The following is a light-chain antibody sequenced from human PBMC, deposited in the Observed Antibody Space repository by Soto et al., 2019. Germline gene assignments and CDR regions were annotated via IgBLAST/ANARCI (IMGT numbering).Light chain of an antibody. CDR1: QSVSSY. CDR3: QQRTGFT. Sequence: EIVLTQSPATLSLSPGERATLSCRASQSVSSYLAWYQQKPGQAPRLLIYDASNRATGIPARFSGSGSGTDFPLTISSLEPEDFAVYYCQQRTGFTFGPGTKVDIK. CDR2: DAS. V-gene: IGKV3-11*01. J-gene: IGKJ3*01.